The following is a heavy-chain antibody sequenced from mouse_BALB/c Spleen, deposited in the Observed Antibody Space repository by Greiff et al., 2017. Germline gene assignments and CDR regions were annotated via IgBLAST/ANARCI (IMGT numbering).Heavy chain of an antibody. CDR1: GFTFSSYA. V-gene: IGHV5-6-5*01. D-gene: IGHD1-1*01. Sequence: EVHLVESGGGLVKPGGSLKLSCAASGFTFSSYAMSWVRQTPEKRLEWVASISSGGSTYYPDSVKGRFTISRDNARNILYLQMSSLRSEDTAMYYCARGDGSSYPYWYFDVWGAGTTVTVSS. CDR3: ARGDGSSYPYWYFDV. J-gene: IGHJ1*01. CDR2: ISSGGST.